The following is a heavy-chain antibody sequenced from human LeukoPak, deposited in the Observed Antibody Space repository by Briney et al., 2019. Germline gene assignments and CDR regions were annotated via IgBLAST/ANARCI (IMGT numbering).Heavy chain of an antibody. Sequence: ASVKVSCKASGYTFTSYGISWVRQAPGQGLEWMGWISAYNGNTNYAQKLQGRVTMTTDTSTSTAYMELRSLRSDDTAVYYCARDHRSYCSSTSCYPHPGAFDIWGQGTMVTVSS. D-gene: IGHD2-2*01. V-gene: IGHV1-18*01. CDR1: GYTFTSYG. J-gene: IGHJ3*02. CDR3: ARDHRSYCSSTSCYPHPGAFDI. CDR2: ISAYNGNT.